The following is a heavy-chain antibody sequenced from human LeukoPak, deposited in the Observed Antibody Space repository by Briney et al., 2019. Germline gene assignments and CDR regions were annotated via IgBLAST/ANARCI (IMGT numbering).Heavy chain of an antibody. CDR1: GGSFSGNY. J-gene: IGHJ6*03. CDR2: INHSVST. V-gene: IGHV4-34*01. Sequence: PSQTLSPTCAVYGGSFSGNYWGWVRQPPGKGLEWIWEINHSVSTNYNPSLKSRVTISVDTSKNQFSLKLSSVTAADTAVYYCARVPAYCSGGSCYYYYYMDVWGKGTTVTVSS. D-gene: IGHD2-15*01. CDR3: ARVPAYCSGGSCYYYYYMDV.